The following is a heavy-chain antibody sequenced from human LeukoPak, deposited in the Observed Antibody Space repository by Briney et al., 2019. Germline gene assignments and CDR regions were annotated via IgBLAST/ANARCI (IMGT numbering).Heavy chain of an antibody. CDR2: ISYDGSNK. CDR1: GFTFSSYA. V-gene: IGHV3-30*04. CDR3: ARSRGATGFYWVDY. D-gene: IGHD3-22*01. J-gene: IGHJ4*02. Sequence: GGSLRLSCVASGFTFSSYAMHWVRQAPGKGLEWVAVISYDGSNKYYADSVKGRFTLSRDNSKNTLHLQMNSLRDEDTAVYYCARSRGATGFYWVDYWGQGTLVTVSS.